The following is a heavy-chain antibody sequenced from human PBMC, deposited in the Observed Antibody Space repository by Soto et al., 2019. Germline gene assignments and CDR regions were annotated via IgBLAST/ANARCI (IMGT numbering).Heavy chain of an antibody. CDR3: ARDKSVITDDAFDI. Sequence: GGSLRLSCAASGFTFSSYSMNWVRQAPGKGLEWVSYISSSSSTIYYADSVKGRFTISRDNAKNSLYLQMNSLRAEDTAVYYCARDKSVITDDAFDIWGQGSMVTVSS. CDR2: ISSSSSTI. D-gene: IGHD4-17*01. V-gene: IGHV3-48*01. CDR1: GFTFSSYS. J-gene: IGHJ3*02.